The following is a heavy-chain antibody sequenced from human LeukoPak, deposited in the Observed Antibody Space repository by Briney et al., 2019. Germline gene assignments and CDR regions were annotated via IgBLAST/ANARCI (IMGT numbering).Heavy chain of an antibody. Sequence: SETLSLTCTVPGGSISSYYWSWIRQPPGKGLEWIGYIYYSGSTNYNPSLKSRVTISVDTSKNQFSLKLSSVTAADTAVYYCARNEPTYYDFWSGLDYWGQGTLVTVSS. CDR1: GGSISSYY. CDR2: IYYSGST. CDR3: ARNEPTYYDFWSGLDY. J-gene: IGHJ4*02. V-gene: IGHV4-59*01. D-gene: IGHD3-3*01.